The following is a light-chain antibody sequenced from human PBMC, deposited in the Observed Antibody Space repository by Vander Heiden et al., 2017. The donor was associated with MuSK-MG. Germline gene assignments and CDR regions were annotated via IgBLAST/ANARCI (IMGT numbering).Light chain of an antibody. CDR1: SSDVGGYNS. CDR2: DVS. CDR3: SSDTSSSLVV. Sequence: QSALTQPASVSGSPGKSLTISCTGTSSDVGGYNSVSWYQQHPGKAPKLMIYDVSNRPSGVSHRFSGSKSGNTASLTISGRQDEDEADYYCSSDTSSSLVVFGGGTKLTVL. J-gene: IGLJ2*01. V-gene: IGLV2-14*01.